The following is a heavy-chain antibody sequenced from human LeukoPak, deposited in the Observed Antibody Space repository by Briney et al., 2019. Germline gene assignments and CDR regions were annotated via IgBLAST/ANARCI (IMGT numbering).Heavy chain of an antibody. CDR1: GYTFTSYD. D-gene: IGHD3-10*01. V-gene: IGHV1-8*01. CDR3: ARGGRFGEEGYYYYYGMDV. Sequence: ASVKVSCKASGYTFTSYDINWVRQATGQGLEWMGWMNPNSGNTGYAQKFQGRVTMTRNTSISTAYMELSSLRSEDTAVYYCARGGRFGEEGYYYYYGMDVWGQGTTVTVSS. CDR2: MNPNSGNT. J-gene: IGHJ6*02.